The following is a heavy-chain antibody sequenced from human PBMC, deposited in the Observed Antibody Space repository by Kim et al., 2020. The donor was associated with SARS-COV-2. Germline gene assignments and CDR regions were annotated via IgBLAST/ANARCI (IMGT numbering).Heavy chain of an antibody. CDR1: GFTFDDYA. J-gene: IGHJ6*02. Sequence: GGSLRLSCAASGFTFDDYAMHWVRQAPGKGLEWVSGISWNSGSIGYADSVKGRFTISRDNAKNSLYLQMNSLRAEDTALYYCAKDVEMATIYGMDVWGQGTTVTVSS. CDR3: AKDVEMATIYGMDV. V-gene: IGHV3-9*01. CDR2: ISWNSGSI. D-gene: IGHD5-12*01.